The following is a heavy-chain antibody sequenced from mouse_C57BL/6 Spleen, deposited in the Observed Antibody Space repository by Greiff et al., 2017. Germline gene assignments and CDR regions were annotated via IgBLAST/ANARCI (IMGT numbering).Heavy chain of an antibody. CDR3: ARGNYYGSSSFDY. CDR2: IAPNSGGT. J-gene: IGHJ2*01. D-gene: IGHD1-1*01. CDR1: GYTFTSYW. V-gene: IGHV1-72*01. Sequence: QVQLQQPGAELVKPGASVKLSCKASGYTFTSYWMHWVKPRPGRGLAWIGRIAPNSGGTKSNENVKSKATLTVDKPSSTAYMQLSSLTSEDSAVYYCARGNYYGSSSFDYWGQGTTLTVSS.